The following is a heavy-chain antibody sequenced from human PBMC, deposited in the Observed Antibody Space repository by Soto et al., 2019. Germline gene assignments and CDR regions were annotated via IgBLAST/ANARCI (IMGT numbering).Heavy chain of an antibody. V-gene: IGHV3-11*05. CDR1: GFTFSDLY. Sequence: QVRLVQSGGGLVKPGGSLRLSCVASGFTFSDLYMSWIRQAPGKGLECLSYISGSSSDTNYADSVKGRFTISRDNAKNSLYLQMNSLRDEDTAVYYCATYARVFASWVQGTLVTVSS. D-gene: IGHD2-2*01. CDR3: ATYARVFAS. J-gene: IGHJ4*02. CDR2: ISGSSSDT.